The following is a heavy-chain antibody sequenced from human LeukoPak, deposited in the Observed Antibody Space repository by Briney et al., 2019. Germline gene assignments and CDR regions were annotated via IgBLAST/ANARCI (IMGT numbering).Heavy chain of an antibody. D-gene: IGHD1-26*01. CDR2: ISHSGST. J-gene: IGHJ4*02. CDR1: GGSLSSYY. V-gene: IGHV4-59*01. Sequence: SETLSLTCTVSGGSLSSYYWSWLRQPPGKGLEWIGYISHSGSTNYNPSLKSRVTISVDTSKNQFSLKLSSVTAADTAVYYCARMPPVGGSYVYWGQGTLVTVSS. CDR3: ARMPPVGGSYVY.